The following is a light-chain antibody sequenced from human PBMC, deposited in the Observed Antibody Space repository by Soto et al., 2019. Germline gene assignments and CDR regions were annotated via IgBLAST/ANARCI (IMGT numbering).Light chain of an antibody. J-gene: IGKJ5*01. Sequence: DIQMTQSPFSLSAPVGDRVTITCRASQSISNYLNWYKHKQGKAPKLLSYAASTLQSGVPSRFSGSGSGTDFTLTISSLKPEDSATYYCQQSYGTPIIFGQGTRLEIK. CDR1: QSISNY. CDR3: QQSYGTPII. CDR2: AAS. V-gene: IGKV1-39*01.